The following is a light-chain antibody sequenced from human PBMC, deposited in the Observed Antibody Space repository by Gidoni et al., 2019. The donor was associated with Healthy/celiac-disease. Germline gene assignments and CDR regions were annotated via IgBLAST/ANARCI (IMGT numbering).Light chain of an antibody. CDR1: QSISSW. J-gene: IGKJ2*04. V-gene: IGKV1-5*03. Sequence: DIQMTQSPSTLSASVGDRVIITCRASQSISSWLAWYQQKPGKAPKLLIYKASSLESGVPSRFSGSGSGTEFTLTISSLQPDDFATYYCQQYNSYSQGSFGQGTKLEIK. CDR2: KAS. CDR3: QQYNSYSQGS.